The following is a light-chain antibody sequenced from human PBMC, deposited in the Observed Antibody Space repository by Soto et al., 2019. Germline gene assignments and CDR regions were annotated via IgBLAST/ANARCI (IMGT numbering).Light chain of an antibody. CDR3: ASWDDSLNGTV. CDR2: TNT. CDR1: SSNVGGNP. V-gene: IGLV1-44*01. J-gene: IGLJ1*01. Sequence: QSALTHPPSACWTPGHRVTIACSGSSSNVGGNPVNWYQHVPTTAPKLLIYTNTQRPSGVPDRFSGSKSGTSASLAISGLHSEDEADYYCASWDDSLNGTVFGTGTKVTVL.